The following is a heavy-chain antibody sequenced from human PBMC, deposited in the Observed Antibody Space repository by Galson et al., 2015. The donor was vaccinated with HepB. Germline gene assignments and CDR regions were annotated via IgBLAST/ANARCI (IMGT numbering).Heavy chain of an antibody. CDR2: ISSSSYI. Sequence: SLRLSCAASGFAFSSYSMNWVRQAPGKGLEWVSSISSSSYIYYADSVKGRFTISRDNAKNSLYLQMNSLRAEDTAVYYCARASGVVGATLDYWGQGTLVTVSS. CDR3: ARASGVVGATLDY. J-gene: IGHJ4*02. V-gene: IGHV3-21*01. D-gene: IGHD1-26*01. CDR1: GFAFSSYS.